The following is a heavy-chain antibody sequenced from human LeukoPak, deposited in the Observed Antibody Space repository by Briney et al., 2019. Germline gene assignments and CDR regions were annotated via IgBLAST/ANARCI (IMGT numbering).Heavy chain of an antibody. Sequence: ASVKVSCKASGYTFTSCYMHWVRQAPGQGLEWMGIINPSGGSTTYAQKFQGRVTMSRDTSTSIVYMELSSLRSEDTAVYYCARILSYDSSGYYSPRFDYWGQGTLVTVSS. CDR2: INPSGGST. CDR3: ARILSYDSSGYYSPRFDY. J-gene: IGHJ4*02. V-gene: IGHV1-46*01. CDR1: GYTFTSCY. D-gene: IGHD3-22*01.